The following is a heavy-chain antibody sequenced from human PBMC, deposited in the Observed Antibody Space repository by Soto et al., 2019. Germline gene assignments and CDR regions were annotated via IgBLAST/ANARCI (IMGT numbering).Heavy chain of an antibody. V-gene: IGHV1-18*01. D-gene: IGHD6-6*01. CDR2: TSVYNGNT. Sequence: VQLVQSGAEVKKPGASVTVSCEASGYTFTSYGISWVRQAPGQGLEWMGWTSVYNGNTNYAQKLQGRVTMTTDTSTNTAYMDLRSLRSDDTAVYYCAIRGPNSSSPLSKAFDIWGQGTMVTVSS. J-gene: IGHJ3*02. CDR3: AIRGPNSSSPLSKAFDI. CDR1: GYTFTSYG.